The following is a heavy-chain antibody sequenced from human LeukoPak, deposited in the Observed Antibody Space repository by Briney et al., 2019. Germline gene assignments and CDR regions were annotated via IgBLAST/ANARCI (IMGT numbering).Heavy chain of an antibody. V-gene: IGHV1-18*01. Sequence: ASVKVSCKASGYTFTSYGISWVRQAPGQGLEWMGWISAYNGNTNYAQKLQGRVTMTTDTSTSTAYMELRSLRSDDTAVYYCARVVHAGGRGYCSSTSCYFRPWGQGTLVTVSS. CDR2: ISAYNGNT. J-gene: IGHJ5*02. D-gene: IGHD2-2*01. CDR3: ARVVHAGGRGYCSSTSCYFRP. CDR1: GYTFTSYG.